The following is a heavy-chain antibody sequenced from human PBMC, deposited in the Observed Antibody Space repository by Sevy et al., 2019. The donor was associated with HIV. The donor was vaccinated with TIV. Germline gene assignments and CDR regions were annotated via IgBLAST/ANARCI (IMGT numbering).Heavy chain of an antibody. CDR2: IYHSGST. CDR1: GGSISSGGYS. V-gene: IGHV4-30-2*01. D-gene: IGHD3-22*01. Sequence: SETLSLTCAVSGGSISSGGYSWSWMRQPPGKGLGWIGYIYHSGSTYYNPSLKSRVTISVDRSKNQFSLKLSSVTAADTAVYYCASGSDSSGYPLFDYWGQGTLVTVSS. J-gene: IGHJ4*02. CDR3: ASGSDSSGYPLFDY.